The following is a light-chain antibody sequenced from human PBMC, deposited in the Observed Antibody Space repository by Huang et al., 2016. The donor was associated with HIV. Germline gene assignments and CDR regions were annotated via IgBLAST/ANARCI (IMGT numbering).Light chain of an antibody. CDR3: QQSYSALGLT. V-gene: IGKV1-39*01. CDR2: VAS. Sequence: DIQMTQSPSSLSASVGDRVTIACRASQSLGTYLNWYQQKPGKAPRLLIHVASSLQSGVPSRFSGSGSGRDFTLTISSLQPEDFATYYCQQSYSALGLTFGGGTKVEIK. J-gene: IGKJ4*01. CDR1: QSLGTY.